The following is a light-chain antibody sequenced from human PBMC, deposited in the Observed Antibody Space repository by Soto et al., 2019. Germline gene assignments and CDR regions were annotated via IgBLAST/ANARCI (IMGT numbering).Light chain of an antibody. Sequence: FMLTQPHSVSESPGKTVTISCTRSSGNIASNYVQWLQQRPGSAPTTVIFENNQRPSGVPDRFSGSVDSSSNSASLTISGLKTEDEADYYCQSYYSSQVIFGGGTKLTVL. CDR2: ENN. V-gene: IGLV6-57*04. CDR3: QSYYSSQVI. CDR1: SGNIASNY. J-gene: IGLJ2*01.